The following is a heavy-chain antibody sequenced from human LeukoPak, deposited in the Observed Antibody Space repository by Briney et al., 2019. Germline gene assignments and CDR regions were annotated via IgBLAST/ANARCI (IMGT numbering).Heavy chain of an antibody. D-gene: IGHD2-15*01. V-gene: IGHV5-51*01. CDR2: IHPDDSDT. J-gene: IGHJ4*01. CDR3: ARRYCSGRNCSYFDY. Sequence: GKSLKISCKGSGYTFPSYWIGWVRQMPGKGLEWMGIIHPDDSDTRYSPSFQGQVTISADKSISTAYLQWSSLKDSDTAMYYCARRYCSGRNCSYFDYWGQGTLVTVSS. CDR1: GYTFPSYW.